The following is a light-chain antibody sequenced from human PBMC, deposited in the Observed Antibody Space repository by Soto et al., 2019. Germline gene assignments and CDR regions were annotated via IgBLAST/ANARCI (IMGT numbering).Light chain of an antibody. CDR1: QSVNSNY. V-gene: IGKV3-20*01. Sequence: EIVLTQSPGTLSLSTGERATLSCRASQSVNSNYLAWCQQKPGQAPRLLIYGASSRATGIPDRFSGSGSGTDFTLTISRLEPEDFAVYYCQQYGNSPWTFGQGTKVDIK. J-gene: IGKJ1*01. CDR2: GAS. CDR3: QQYGNSPWT.